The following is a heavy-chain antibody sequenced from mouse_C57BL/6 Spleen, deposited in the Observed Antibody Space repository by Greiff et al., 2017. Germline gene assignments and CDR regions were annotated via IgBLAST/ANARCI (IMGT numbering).Heavy chain of an antibody. V-gene: IGHV1-15*01. Sequence: VQLHQSGAELVRPGASVTLSCKASGYTFTDYEMHWVKQTPVHGLEWIGAIDPETGGTAYNQKFKGKAILTADKSSSTAYMELRSLTSEDSAVYYCTGGGFDYWGQGTTLTVSS. D-gene: IGHD1-1*02. CDR1: GYTFTDYE. CDR2: IDPETGGT. CDR3: TGGGFDY. J-gene: IGHJ2*01.